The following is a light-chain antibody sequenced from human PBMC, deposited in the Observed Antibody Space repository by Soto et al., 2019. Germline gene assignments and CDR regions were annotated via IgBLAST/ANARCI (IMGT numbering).Light chain of an antibody. CDR3: TSWTTSSTMI. J-gene: IGLJ2*01. V-gene: IGLV2-14*03. CDR1: SSDIGAYNF. CDR2: AVN. Sequence: QSVLTQPASVSGSPGQSITISCTGTSSDIGAYNFVSWYQQHPGKAPKLMLSAVNIRPSGVSNHFSGSKSGNTASLTISGLQAEDEADYYCTSWTTSSTMIFGGGTQLT.